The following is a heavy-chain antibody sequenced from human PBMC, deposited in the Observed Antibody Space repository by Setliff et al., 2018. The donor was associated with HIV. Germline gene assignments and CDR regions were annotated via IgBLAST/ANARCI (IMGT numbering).Heavy chain of an antibody. V-gene: IGHV4-4*07. J-gene: IGHJ3*02. CDR3: ASTGHIEIDPLQPFEI. D-gene: IGHD5-12*01. CDR1: GGSMGSHY. CDR2: IYTSGST. Sequence: SETLSLTCVISGGSMGSHYWSWIRQPAGKGLEWIGHIYTSGSTNYSPSPKGRVTMSLDTSRNQFSLKLTSVTAADTAVYYCASTGHIEIDPLQPFEIWGQGTMVTVSS.